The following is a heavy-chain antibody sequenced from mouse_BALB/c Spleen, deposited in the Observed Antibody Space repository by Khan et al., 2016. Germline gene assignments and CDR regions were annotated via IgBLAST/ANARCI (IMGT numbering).Heavy chain of an antibody. CDR3: VKHADSRNAHYALHD. J-gene: IGHJ4*01. V-gene: IGHV10-1*02. Sequence: EVQLVESGGGLVQPKGSLKLSCAASGFTFNTYAMNWVRQAPGKGLEWVARIRSKSNNYATYYADSVKDRCTISRDASQSMLYLPMNNLKTEDTGKYYCVKHADSRNAHYALHDLRQVTTVTLSS. CDR2: IRSKSNNYAT. CDR1: GFTFNTYA.